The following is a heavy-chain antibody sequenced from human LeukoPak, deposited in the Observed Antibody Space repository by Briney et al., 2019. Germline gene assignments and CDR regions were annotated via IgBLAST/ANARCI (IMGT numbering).Heavy chain of an antibody. CDR1: GFTFSSYS. J-gene: IGHJ4*02. V-gene: IGHV3-48*01. D-gene: IGHD6-19*01. CDR3: APTPRYSSGWYNGY. CDR2: ISSSSSTI. Sequence: GGSLRLSCAASGFTFSSYSMNWVRQAPGKGLECVSYISSSSSTIYYADSVKGRFTISRDNAKNSLYLQMNSLRAEDTAVYYCAPTPRYSSGWYNGYWGQGTLVTVSS.